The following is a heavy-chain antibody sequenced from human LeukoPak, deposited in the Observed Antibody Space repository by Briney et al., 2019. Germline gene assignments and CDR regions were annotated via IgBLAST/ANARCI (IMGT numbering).Heavy chain of an antibody. J-gene: IGHJ4*02. V-gene: IGHV3-23*01. Sequence: PGGSLRLSCAASGFSGFTFSSYAMSWVRQAPGKGLQWVSSISGSGAGTNYADSVKGRFTISRDNSKNTLYLQMNSLRAEDTAVYYCARDRRGTAMVFDYWGQGTLVTVSS. CDR2: ISGSGAGT. D-gene: IGHD5-18*01. CDR1: GFSGFTFSSYA. CDR3: ARDRRGTAMVFDY.